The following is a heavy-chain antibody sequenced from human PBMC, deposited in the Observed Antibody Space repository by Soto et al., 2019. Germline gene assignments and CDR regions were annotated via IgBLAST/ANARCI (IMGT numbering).Heavy chain of an antibody. D-gene: IGHD6-13*01. CDR1: GGSISSSNW. Sequence: ASETLSLTCAVSGGSISSSNWWSWVRQPPGKGLEWIGEIYHSGSTNYNLSLKSRVTISVDKSKNRFSLKLSSVTAADTAVYYCARDLDIAAAGGGDYYYGMDVWGQGTTVTVSS. CDR3: ARDLDIAAAGGGDYYYGMDV. CDR2: IYHSGST. V-gene: IGHV4-4*02. J-gene: IGHJ6*02.